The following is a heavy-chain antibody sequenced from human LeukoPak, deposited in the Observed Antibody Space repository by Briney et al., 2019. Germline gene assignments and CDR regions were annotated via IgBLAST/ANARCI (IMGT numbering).Heavy chain of an antibody. CDR1: GFTFSSYS. V-gene: IGHV3-48*04. J-gene: IGHJ4*02. Sequence: PGGSLRLSCAAPGFTFSSYSMNWVRQAPGKGLEWLSYISRGTDTIYYADSVKGRFTISRDNAKNSLYLQMTNLRAEDTAVYYCAREATSGYWGQGTLVTVSS. CDR2: ISRGTDTI. CDR3: AREATSGY.